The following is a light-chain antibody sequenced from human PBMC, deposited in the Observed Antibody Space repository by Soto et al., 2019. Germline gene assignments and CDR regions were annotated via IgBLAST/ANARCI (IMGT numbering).Light chain of an antibody. CDR2: EVS. J-gene: IGLJ1*01. Sequence: QSALTQPASVSGSPGQSITISCTGTSSHVGGYKFVSWYQQHPGKAPKLMIYEVSNRPSGVSSRFSGSKSGNTASLTISGLQAEDEADYYCGSYTGSIYVFGPGTKLTVL. V-gene: IGLV2-14*01. CDR3: GSYTGSIYV. CDR1: SSHVGGYKF.